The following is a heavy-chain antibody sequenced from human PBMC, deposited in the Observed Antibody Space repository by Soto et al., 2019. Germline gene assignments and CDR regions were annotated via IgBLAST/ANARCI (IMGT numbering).Heavy chain of an antibody. J-gene: IGHJ4*02. V-gene: IGHV1-18*01. Sequence: ASVKVSCKASGYTFTSYGISWVRQAPGQGLEGMGWISAYNGNTNYAQKLQGRVTTTTDTSTSTAYMELRSLRSDDTAVYYCASHRAGIGNSGYGYWGQGTLVTVSS. CDR2: ISAYNGNT. D-gene: IGHD5-12*01. CDR3: ASHRAGIGNSGYGY. CDR1: GYTFTSYG.